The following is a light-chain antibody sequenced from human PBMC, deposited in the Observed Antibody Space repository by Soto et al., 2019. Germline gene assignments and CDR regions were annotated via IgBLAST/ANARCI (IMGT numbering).Light chain of an antibody. V-gene: IGKV3-15*01. CDR1: QSVGSN. CDR3: QQYTDWRT. CDR2: GAS. Sequence: EIVMTQSPATLSVSPGERATLSCRASQSVGSNLAWYQQKPGQAPRLLIYGASTRATGIPARFSGSGSGTEFTLTISSLQSEDYAVYYCQQYTDWRTFGQGTKVDIK. J-gene: IGKJ1*01.